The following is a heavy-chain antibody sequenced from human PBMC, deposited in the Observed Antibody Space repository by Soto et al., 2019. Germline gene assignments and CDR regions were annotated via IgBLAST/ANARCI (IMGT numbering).Heavy chain of an antibody. J-gene: IGHJ3*01. D-gene: IGHD2-21*02. CDR1: GLSFSGSL. V-gene: IGHV1-3*01. CDR3: ATYRLPAGPRANDASYV. CDR2: IKPDNGNT. Sequence: QVQLLQSGAEVRNPGASVNISCRASGLSFSGSLVNWVRLVPGQSLAWMGCIKPDNGNTRYSQKFQGRVTISRHSSASIAFVEVGDLTSEATAVYYHATYRLPAGPRANDASYVWGRGTMVTVSS.